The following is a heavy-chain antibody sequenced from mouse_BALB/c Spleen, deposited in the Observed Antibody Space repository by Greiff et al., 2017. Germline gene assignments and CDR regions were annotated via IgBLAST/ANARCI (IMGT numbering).Heavy chain of an antibody. D-gene: IGHD3-3*01. J-gene: IGHJ3*01. CDR3: ATLEGAWFAY. Sequence: VQLQQSGAELVKPGASVKLSCTASGFNIKDTYMHWVKQRPEQGLEWIGRIDPANGNTKYDPKFQGKATITADTSSNTAYLQLSSLTSEDTAVHYCATLEGAWFAYWGQGTLVTVSA. CDR2: IDPANGNT. CDR1: GFNIKDTY. V-gene: IGHV14-3*02.